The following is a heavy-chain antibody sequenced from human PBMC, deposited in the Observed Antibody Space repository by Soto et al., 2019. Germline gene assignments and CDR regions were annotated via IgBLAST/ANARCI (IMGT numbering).Heavy chain of an antibody. V-gene: IGHV3-21*01. J-gene: IGHJ4*02. CDR2: ISSSSSYI. D-gene: IGHD2-2*01. Sequence: PGGSLRLSCAASGFTFSSYSMNWVRQAPGKGLEWVSSISSSSSYIYYADSVKGRFTISRDNAKNSLYLQMNSLRAEDTAVYYCARDPHYCSSTSCYRGEGYWGQGTLVTVSS. CDR3: ARDPHYCSSTSCYRGEGY. CDR1: GFTFSSYS.